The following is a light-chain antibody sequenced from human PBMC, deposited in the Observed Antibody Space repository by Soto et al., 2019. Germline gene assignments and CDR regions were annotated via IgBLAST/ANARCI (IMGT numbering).Light chain of an antibody. CDR2: EVS. CDR1: SSVVGSYNL. V-gene: IGLV2-23*02. J-gene: IGLJ1*01. Sequence: TEPAAVSGSHRQTITVSSPETSSVVGSYNLVSWYQQHPGKAPKLMTYEVSKRPSGVSNRFSGSKSGNTASLTISGLQAEDEADYYCCSYAGSSTFVFGTGTKVTVL. CDR3: CSYAGSSTFV.